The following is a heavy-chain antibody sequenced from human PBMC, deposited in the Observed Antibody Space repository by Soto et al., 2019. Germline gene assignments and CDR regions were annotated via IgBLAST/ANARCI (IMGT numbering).Heavy chain of an antibody. J-gene: IGHJ1*01. CDR1: GFTFSNYW. Sequence: GGSLRLSCAASGFTFSNYWMNWVRHAPGKGLEWVARINIDGSSTTYADAVKGRFTVSRDNVKNTLNLQMNSRNVADTAEYFCARSGYSGYDAWGQGTLVTVYS. D-gene: IGHD5-12*01. V-gene: IGHV3-74*01. CDR3: ARSGYSGYDA. CDR2: INIDGSST.